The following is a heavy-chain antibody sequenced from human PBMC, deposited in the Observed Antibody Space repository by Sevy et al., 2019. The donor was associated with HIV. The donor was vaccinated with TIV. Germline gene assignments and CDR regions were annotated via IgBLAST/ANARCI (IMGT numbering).Heavy chain of an antibody. D-gene: IGHD1-1*01. J-gene: IGHJ5*01. V-gene: IGHV3-33*01. CDR1: GFTFRSFS. CDR2: IWYDGRTK. Sequence: GRSLRLSCSASGFTFRSFSMHWVRQAPGKGLEWVAAIWYDGRTKQYADSVKGRFTISRDNSKSMLILEMNSLRAEDTALYSCARDSARVIVPTAGFDSWGQGTVVTVSS. CDR3: ARDSARVIVPTAGFDS.